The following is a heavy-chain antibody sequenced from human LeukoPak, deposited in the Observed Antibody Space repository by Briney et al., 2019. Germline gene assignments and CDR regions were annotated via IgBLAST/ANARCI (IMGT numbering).Heavy chain of an antibody. J-gene: IGHJ6*02. V-gene: IGHV3-66*01. CDR2: IYSGGST. CDR3: ARDLPTRDYYYGMDV. CDR1: GFTVSSNY. Sequence: GGSLRLSCAASGFTVSSNYMSWVRQAPGKGLEWVSVIYSGGSTYYADSVKGRFTISRDNSKNTLYLQMNSLRAEDTAVYYCARDLPTRDYYYGMDVWGQGTTVTVSS. D-gene: IGHD5/OR15-5a*01.